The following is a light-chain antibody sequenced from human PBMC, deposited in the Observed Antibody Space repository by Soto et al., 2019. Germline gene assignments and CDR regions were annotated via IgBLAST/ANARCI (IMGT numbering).Light chain of an antibody. V-gene: IGKV3-20*01. CDR3: QQYGSSWT. CDR2: GAS. CDR1: QSVSGGY. Sequence: EILLTQSPGTLSLSPGERATLPRRARQSVSGGYLAWYQQKPGPAPGLLIYGASSRSTGIPDRFSGSGSGTDFTLTISRLEPEDFAVYYCQQYGSSWTFGQGTK. J-gene: IGKJ1*01.